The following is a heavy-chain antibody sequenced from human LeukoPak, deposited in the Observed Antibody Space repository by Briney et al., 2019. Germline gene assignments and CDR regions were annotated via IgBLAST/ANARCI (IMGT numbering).Heavy chain of an antibody. CDR1: GFTFSGYA. CDR2: ISGSGGST. D-gene: IGHD3-22*01. V-gene: IGHV3-23*01. Sequence: QPGGSLRLSCAASGFTFSGYAMSWVRQAPGKGLEWVSAISGSGGSTYYADSVKGRFTISRDNSKNTLYLQMNSLRAEDTAVYYCAKDPDYYDSSGDYWGQGTLVTVSS. CDR3: AKDPDYYDSSGDY. J-gene: IGHJ4*02.